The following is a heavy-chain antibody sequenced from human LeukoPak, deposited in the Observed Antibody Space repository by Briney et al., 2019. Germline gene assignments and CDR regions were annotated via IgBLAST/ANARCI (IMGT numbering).Heavy chain of an antibody. CDR2: IYYSGST. CDR3: ARVAPSIDY. D-gene: IGHD2-15*01. V-gene: IGHV4-39*01. CDR1: GGPISSSRYY. Sequence: SETLSLTCTVSGGPISSSRYYWGWIRQPPGKGLEWIGSIYYSGSTYYNPSLKSRVTISVDTSKNQFSLKLSSVTAADTAVYYCARVAPSIDYWGQGTLVTVSS. J-gene: IGHJ4*02.